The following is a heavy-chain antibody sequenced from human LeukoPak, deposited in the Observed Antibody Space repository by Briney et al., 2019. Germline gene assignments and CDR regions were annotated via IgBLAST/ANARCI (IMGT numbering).Heavy chain of an antibody. CDR2: ISSSSSYI. CDR3: AKTRGTYNAYYYYMDV. V-gene: IGHV3-21*01. CDR1: RFTFSSYS. D-gene: IGHD1-26*01. J-gene: IGHJ6*03. Sequence: PGGSLRLSCAASRFTFSSYSMNWVRQAPGKGLEWVSSISSSSSYIYYADSVKGRFSISRDNAKKSLYLQMNSLTAEDTAVYYCAKTRGTYNAYYYYMDVWGKGTTVTVSS.